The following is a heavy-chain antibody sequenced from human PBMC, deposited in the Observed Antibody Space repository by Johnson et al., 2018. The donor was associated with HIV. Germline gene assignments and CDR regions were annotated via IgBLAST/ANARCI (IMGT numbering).Heavy chain of an antibody. D-gene: IGHD5-18*01. Sequence: QLVESGGGVVQPGGSLRLSCAASGFNFNNYGMHWVRQAPGKGLEWVAFIHYDGGDKYYADSVKGRLPISRDISKRTLNLQIDNLRPEDSAVYYCAKGEAQEGWIQLLSYAFDIWCQGTMVTVSS. V-gene: IGHV3-30*02. CDR1: GFNFNNYG. J-gene: IGHJ3*02. CDR2: IHYDGGDK. CDR3: AKGEAQEGWIQLLSYAFDI.